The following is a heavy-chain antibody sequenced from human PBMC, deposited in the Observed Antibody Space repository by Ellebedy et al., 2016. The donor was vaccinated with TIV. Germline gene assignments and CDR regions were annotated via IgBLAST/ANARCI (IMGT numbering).Heavy chain of an antibody. CDR3: ARDTDREVSDV. CDR2: IYSTGST. V-gene: IGHV4-4*07. CDR1: GGSMIAYY. J-gene: IGHJ6*02. Sequence: MPSETLSLTCSVSGGSMIAYYWIWVRQPAGRKLEWIGRIYSTGSTNYNPSLKSRVTMSFDSSKNQFSLRLTSVTAADTAVYYCARDTDREVSDVWGQGTTVTVSS. D-gene: IGHD5/OR15-5a*01.